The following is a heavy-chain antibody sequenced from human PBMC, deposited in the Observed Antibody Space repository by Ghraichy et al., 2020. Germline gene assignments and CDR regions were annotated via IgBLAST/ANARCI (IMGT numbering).Heavy chain of an antibody. CDR1: GFTFSSYA. Sequence: GGSLRLSCTASGFTFSSYAMTWVHQAPGKGLEWVSTISGSVGSTYYTDSVKGRFTISRDNSKNTLYLQMNSLRAEDTAVYYCAKRYSGSYYPNMAFDYWGQGTLVTVSS. V-gene: IGHV3-23*01. CDR2: ISGSVGST. D-gene: IGHD3-10*01. CDR3: AKRYSGSYYPNMAFDY. J-gene: IGHJ4*02.